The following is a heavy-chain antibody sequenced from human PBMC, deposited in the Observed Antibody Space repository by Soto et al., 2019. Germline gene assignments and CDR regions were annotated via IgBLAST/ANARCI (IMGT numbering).Heavy chain of an antibody. Sequence: EVQLLQSGGGLVQPGMSLRISCVASGFSFSSYAMSWVRQAPGKGLEWVSSTSGSGGSAYYADSVKGRFTIARDNSKNTLHLEVGSLRAEDTGVYYCAKGGGLRNQLLYGYYFHGMDVWGQWTTVTVSS. D-gene: IGHD3-10*01. CDR3: AKGGGLRNQLLYGYYFHGMDV. CDR1: GFSFSSYA. CDR2: TSGSGGSA. V-gene: IGHV3-23*01. J-gene: IGHJ6*01.